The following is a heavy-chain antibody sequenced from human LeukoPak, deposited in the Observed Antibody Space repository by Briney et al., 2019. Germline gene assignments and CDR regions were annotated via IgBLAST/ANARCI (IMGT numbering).Heavy chain of an antibody. CDR2: ITPSGGST. CDR3: ARDGYDFWSGYYMDY. Sequence: GASVKVSCKASGYTFTNYYMHWVRQAPGQGLEWLGLITPSGGSTWYAQKFQGRVTMTRDMSTSTVYMELSSLRSEDTAVYYCARDGYDFWSGYYMDYWGQGTLVTVSS. D-gene: IGHD3-3*01. V-gene: IGHV1-46*01. J-gene: IGHJ4*02. CDR1: GYTFTNYY.